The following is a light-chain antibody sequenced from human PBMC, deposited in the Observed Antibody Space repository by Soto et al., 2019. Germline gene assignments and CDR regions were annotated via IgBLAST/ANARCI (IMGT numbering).Light chain of an antibody. V-gene: IGLV2-23*01. J-gene: IGLJ3*02. CDR1: SSDVGAYHL. CDR3: CSYTGSYTLM. Sequence: QSAPTQPASVSGSPGQSITISCSGTSSDVGAYHLVSWYQHHPGKVPQLIIHETTKRPSGVSNRFSGSKSGNTASLTISGLQAEDEADYYCCSYTGSYTLMFGGGTKVTVL. CDR2: ETT.